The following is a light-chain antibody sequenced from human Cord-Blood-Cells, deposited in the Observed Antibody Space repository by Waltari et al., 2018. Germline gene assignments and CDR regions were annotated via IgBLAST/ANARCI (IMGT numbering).Light chain of an antibody. CDR2: DVS. J-gene: IGLJ2*01. CDR3: SSYTSSSTYVV. CDR1: SSDVGGYNY. V-gene: IGLV2-14*01. Sequence: QSALTQPASVSGSPGQSITISCTGTSSDVGGYNYVSWYQQHPGKAPQLMIYDVSKRTSGVSNRFSGSKSGNTASLTISGLQAEDEADYYCSSYTSSSTYVVFGGGTKLTVL.